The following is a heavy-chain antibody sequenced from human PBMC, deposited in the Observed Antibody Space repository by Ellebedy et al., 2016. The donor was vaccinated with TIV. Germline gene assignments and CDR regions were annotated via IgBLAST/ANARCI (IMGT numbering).Heavy chain of an antibody. CDR2: ISWNSGSI. Sequence: SLKISXAASGFTFDDYAMHWVRQAPGKGLEWVSGISWNSGSIGYADSVKGRFTISRDNAKNSLYLQMNSLRAEDTAVYYCARGFGPKFDYWGQGTLVTVSS. CDR1: GFTFDDYA. J-gene: IGHJ4*02. D-gene: IGHD3-10*01. CDR3: ARGFGPKFDY. V-gene: IGHV3-9*01.